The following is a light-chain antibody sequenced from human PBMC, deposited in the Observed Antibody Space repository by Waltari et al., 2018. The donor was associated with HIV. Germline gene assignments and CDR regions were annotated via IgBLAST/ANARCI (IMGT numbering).Light chain of an antibody. V-gene: IGKV1-39*01. CDR2: AAS. J-gene: IGKJ1*01. CDR1: QKISIY. Sequence: DVQVTQSPPFLSASLGDRITMTCRTSQKISIYLNWYHHRQGRAPERVIFAASTLQTVVSSRFSGTGSGTDFSLTITELQPVDFGTYYWQHSYRPPRTFGQGT. CDR3: QHSYRPPRT.